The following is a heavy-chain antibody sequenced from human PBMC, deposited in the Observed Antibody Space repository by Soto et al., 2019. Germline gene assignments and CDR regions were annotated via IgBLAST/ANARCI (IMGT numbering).Heavy chain of an antibody. CDR2: ISGSGGST. CDR3: AKDLTPDSSGYYFHDPYFDY. Sequence: PGGSLRLSCAASGFTFSSYAMSWVRQAPGKGLEWVSAISGSGGSTYYADSVKGRFTISRDNSKNTLYLQMNSLRAEDTAVYYCAKDLTPDSSGYYFHDPYFDYWGQGTLVTVSS. V-gene: IGHV3-23*01. D-gene: IGHD3-22*01. CDR1: GFTFSSYA. J-gene: IGHJ4*02.